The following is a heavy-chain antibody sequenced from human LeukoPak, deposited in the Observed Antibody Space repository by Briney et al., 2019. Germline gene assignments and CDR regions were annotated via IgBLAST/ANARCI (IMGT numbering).Heavy chain of an antibody. CDR3: AKDGKTRNWNYFQAKPVY. V-gene: IGHV3-23*01. Sequence: GGSLRLSCAASGFTFSTYSGNWLRQAPGKGLEWVSGISGSGGGTYYADSVKGRFSISRDISKNTLYLQMNSLRAEDTAIYYCAKDGKTRNWNYFQAKPVYWGQGTLVTVSS. J-gene: IGHJ4*02. CDR1: GFTFSTYS. D-gene: IGHD1-7*01. CDR2: ISGSGGGT.